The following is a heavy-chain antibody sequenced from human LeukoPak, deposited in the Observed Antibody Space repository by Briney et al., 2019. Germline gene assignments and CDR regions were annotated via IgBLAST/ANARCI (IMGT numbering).Heavy chain of an antibody. D-gene: IGHD2-21*02. CDR3: ARVFCGGDCYTNFDS. J-gene: IGHJ4*02. CDR1: GGSISSYY. Sequence: PSETLSLTCTVSGGSISSYYWTWIRQPPGKGLGLEWIGYIYYSGGTNYNPSLKSRVTISVDTSKNQFSLKVTSVTAADTAVYYCARVFCGGDCYTNFDSWGQGTLVTVSS. V-gene: IGHV4-59*01. CDR2: IYYSGGT.